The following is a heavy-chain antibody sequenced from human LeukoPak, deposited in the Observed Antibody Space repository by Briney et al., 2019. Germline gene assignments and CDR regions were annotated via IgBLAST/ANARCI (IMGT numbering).Heavy chain of an antibody. Sequence: PGGSLRLSCAASGFGVSVSYMSWVRQAPGKGLEWVSVLYASGITKYADSVKGRFTISRDTSDNTLNLQMNDLGAEDSAVYYCSAKGNGYTGIYVFAHWGQGTLVTVSA. CDR1: GFGVSVSY. CDR2: LYASGIT. CDR3: SAKGNGYTGIYVFAH. D-gene: IGHD1-26*01. J-gene: IGHJ4*02. V-gene: IGHV3-66*01.